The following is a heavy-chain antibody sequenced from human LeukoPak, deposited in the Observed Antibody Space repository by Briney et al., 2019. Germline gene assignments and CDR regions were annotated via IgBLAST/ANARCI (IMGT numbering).Heavy chain of an antibody. CDR3: ASEVDYYGSGSYYTSFGYYYGMDV. D-gene: IGHD3-10*01. CDR1: GFTLSSYS. V-gene: IGHV3-21*01. CDR2: ISSSSSYI. Sequence: PGGSLRLSCAASGFTLSSYSMNWVRQAPGKGLEWVSSISSSSSYIYYADSVKGRFTISRDNAKNSLYLQMNSLRAEDTAVYYCASEVDYYGSGSYYTSFGYYYGMDVWGQGTTVTVSS. J-gene: IGHJ6*02.